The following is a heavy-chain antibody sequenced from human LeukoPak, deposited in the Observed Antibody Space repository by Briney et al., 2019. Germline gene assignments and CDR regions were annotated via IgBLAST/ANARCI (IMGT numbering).Heavy chain of an antibody. D-gene: IGHD2-2*01. CDR2: ISMSTSYI. Sequence: PGGSLRLSCAASGFNFRSYSMNWVRQTPGKGLAGVSSISMSTSYIYYADSVKGRFIISRDNAQNSLYLQMNSLRAEDTAIYYCARGVVIVPAAHTDYYHYGMDVWGQGTTVTVSS. CDR3: ARGVVIVPAAHTDYYHYGMDV. J-gene: IGHJ6*02. V-gene: IGHV3-21*01. CDR1: GFNFRSYS.